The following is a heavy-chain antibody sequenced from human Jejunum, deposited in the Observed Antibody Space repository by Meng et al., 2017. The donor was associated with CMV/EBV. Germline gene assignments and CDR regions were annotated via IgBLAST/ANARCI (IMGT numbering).Heavy chain of an antibody. J-gene: IGHJ6*02. CDR3: ARDGGMDV. CDR2: ISTSGSLI. Sequence: LSCVVSGFTVSDYYMSWIRQAPGKGLEWLSEISTSGSLIYYAYSVQGRFTVSSDNVKGLVYLQINSLRAEDTAVYYCARDGGMDVWGQGTTVTVSS. V-gene: IGHV3-11*04. CDR1: GFTVSDYY.